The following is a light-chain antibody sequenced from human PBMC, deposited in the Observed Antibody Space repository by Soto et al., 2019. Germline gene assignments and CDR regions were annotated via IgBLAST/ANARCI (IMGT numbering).Light chain of an antibody. V-gene: IGKV3-20*01. CDR1: QSISSNY. CDR2: GAI. CDR3: QQYHSQPLT. Sequence: EIVLTQSPGTLSLSPGQRVTLSCRASQSISSNYVAWFQQKPGQPPRLLIYGAINRASGIPERFSGSGSGTEFTLTISSLEPEDFVVYYCQQYHSQPLTFGQGTKVDIK. J-gene: IGKJ1*01.